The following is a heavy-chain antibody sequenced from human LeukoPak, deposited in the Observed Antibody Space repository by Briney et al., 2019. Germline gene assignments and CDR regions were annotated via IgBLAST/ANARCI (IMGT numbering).Heavy chain of an antibody. CDR3: ARGIAARQGWFDP. CDR1: GFTFSSYA. J-gene: IGHJ5*02. D-gene: IGHD6-6*01. CDR2: ISYDGSNK. Sequence: PGRSLRLSCAASGFTFSSYAMHWVRQAPGKGLEWVAVISYDGSNKYYADSVKGRFTISRDNSKNTLYLQMNSLRAEDTAVYYCARGIAARQGWFDPWGQGTLVTVSS. V-gene: IGHV3-30*04.